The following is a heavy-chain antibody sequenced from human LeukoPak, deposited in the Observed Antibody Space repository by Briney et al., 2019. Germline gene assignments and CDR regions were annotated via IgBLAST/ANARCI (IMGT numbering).Heavy chain of an antibody. D-gene: IGHD6-13*01. CDR2: ISSSSSYI. Sequence: ETLSLTCTVSGGSISSSSYYWGWVRQAPGKGLEWVSSISSSSSYIYYADSVKGRFTISRDNAKNSLYLQMNSLRAEDTAVYYCARGPGDSSWYYYYMDVWGKGTTVTVSS. V-gene: IGHV3-21*01. J-gene: IGHJ6*03. CDR1: GGSISSSSYY. CDR3: ARGPGDSSWYYYYMDV.